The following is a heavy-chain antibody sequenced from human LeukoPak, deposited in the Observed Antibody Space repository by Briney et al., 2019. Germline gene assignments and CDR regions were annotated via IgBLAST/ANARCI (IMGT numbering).Heavy chain of an antibody. V-gene: IGHV3-30*18. CDR3: AKDRTYDYGTFDAFDI. CDR1: GFTFDSYG. CDR2: ISYDGSNK. J-gene: IGHJ3*02. D-gene: IGHD4-17*01. Sequence: GRSLRLSCAASGFTFDSYGMHWVRPAPGKGLEWVAVISYDGSNKYYVDSVKGRFTISRDNSKNTLYLQMNSLRPEDTAVYYCAKDRTYDYGTFDAFDIWGPGTMVTVSS.